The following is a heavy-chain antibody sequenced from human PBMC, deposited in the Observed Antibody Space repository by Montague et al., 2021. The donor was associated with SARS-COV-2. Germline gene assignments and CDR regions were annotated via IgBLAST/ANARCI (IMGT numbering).Heavy chain of an antibody. J-gene: IGHJ6*02. D-gene: IGHD3-10*01. V-gene: IGHV4-61*02. CDR1: GGSISSGSYY. Sequence: TLSLTCTVSGGSISSGSYYWSWIRQPAGKGLEWIGRIYTSGSTNYNPSLKSRVTISVDTSKNQFSLKLSSVTAADTVVYYCARVGVGTMVRGVIPAYYDDGMDVWGQGTTVTVSS. CDR3: ARVGVGTMVRGVIPAYYDDGMDV. CDR2: IYTSGST.